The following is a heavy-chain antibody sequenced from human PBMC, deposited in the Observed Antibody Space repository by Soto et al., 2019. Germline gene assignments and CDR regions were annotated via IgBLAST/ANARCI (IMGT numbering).Heavy chain of an antibody. CDR3: ARVRLLWFGELLTPNWFDP. CDR2: ISAYNGNT. Sequence: QVQLVQSGAEVKKPGASVKVSCKASGYTFTSYGISWVRQAPGQGLEWMGWISAYNGNTNYAQKRQGRVTMTTDTSTSTAYMELRSLRSDDTAVYYCARVRLLWFGELLTPNWFDPWGQGTLVTVSS. D-gene: IGHD3-10*01. V-gene: IGHV1-18*01. CDR1: GYTFTSYG. J-gene: IGHJ5*02.